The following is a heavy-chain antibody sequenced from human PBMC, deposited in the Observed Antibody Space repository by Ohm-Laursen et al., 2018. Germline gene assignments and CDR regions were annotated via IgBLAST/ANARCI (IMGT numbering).Heavy chain of an antibody. CDR1: GYTFTSYY. J-gene: IGHJ4*02. CDR2: MNPNSGNT. Sequence: SVTVSCHASGYTFTSYYMHSVRQAPGQGLEWMGWMNPNSGNTGYAQKFQGRVTMTRNTSISTAYMELSSLRSEDTAVYYCARGQPIDFWGQGTLVTVSS. V-gene: IGHV1-8*02. CDR3: ARGQPIDF.